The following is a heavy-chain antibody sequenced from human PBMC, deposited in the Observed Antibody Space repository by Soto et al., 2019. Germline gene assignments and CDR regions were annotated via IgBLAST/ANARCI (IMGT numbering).Heavy chain of an antibody. V-gene: IGHV1-69*08. Sequence: QVQLVQSGAEVKKPGSSVKVSCEASGGTFSSYTISWVRQAPGQGLEWMGRIIPILGIANYAQKFLGRVAITAETSTTSSYLELSSLRSEDTAVYYCARDPGDFWGQGTLVTVSS. CDR2: IIPILGIA. CDR1: GGTFSSYT. CDR3: ARDPGDF. J-gene: IGHJ4*02.